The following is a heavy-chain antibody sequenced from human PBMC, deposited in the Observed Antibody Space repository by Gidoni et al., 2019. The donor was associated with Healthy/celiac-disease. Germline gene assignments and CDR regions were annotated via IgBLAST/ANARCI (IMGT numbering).Heavy chain of an antibody. J-gene: IGHJ4*02. D-gene: IGHD3-3*01. CDR2: ISGSGGST. CDR1: GFTFRRYA. CDR3: AKAPDYDFWSGTTNIDY. Sequence: EVQLLESGGGLVQPGGSLRLYCAASGFTFRRYAMSGVRQAPGKGLEWVSAISGSGGSTYYADSVKGRFTISRDNSKNTLYLQMNSLRAEDTAVYYCAKAPDYDFWSGTTNIDYWGQGTLVTVSS. V-gene: IGHV3-23*01.